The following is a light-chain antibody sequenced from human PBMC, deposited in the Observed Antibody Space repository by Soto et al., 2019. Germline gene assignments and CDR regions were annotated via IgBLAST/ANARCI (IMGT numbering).Light chain of an antibody. J-gene: IGLJ2*01. V-gene: IGLV2-14*01. CDR1: RSDVGGNNF. CDR2: DVT. Sequence: QSALTQPASVSGSPGQSITISCTGTRSDVGGNNFVSWYQQHPGKAPKLMIFDVTNRPSGVSNRFSGSKSGNTASLTISGLQAEDEADYYCSSYTISSTVLFGGGTKVTVL. CDR3: SSYTISSTVL.